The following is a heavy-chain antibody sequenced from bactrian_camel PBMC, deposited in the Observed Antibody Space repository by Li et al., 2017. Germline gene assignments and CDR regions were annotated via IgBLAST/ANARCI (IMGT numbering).Heavy chain of an antibody. CDR1: GFNFGTYS. D-gene: IGHD6*01. Sequence: QLVESGGGSVQPGGSLRLSCVASGFNFGTYSMSWLRQAPGKGLEWVSTINTDGDTTNYSDSVKGRFTISRDNAKNTLYLQMNSLQVEDTAVYYCVRESHDGGSWSAQHLNSDYWGQGTQVTVS. V-gene: IGHV3S28*01. CDR2: INTDGDTT. J-gene: IGHJ4*01. CDR3: VRESHDGGSWSAQHLNSDY.